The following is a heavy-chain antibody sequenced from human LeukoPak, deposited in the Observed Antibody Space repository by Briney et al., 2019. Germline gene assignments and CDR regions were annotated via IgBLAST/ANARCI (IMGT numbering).Heavy chain of an antibody. CDR1: GFTFSSYE. CDR3: ARVLHKRNYDSSVYYGY. CDR2: ISSSGSTI. J-gene: IGHJ4*02. D-gene: IGHD3-22*01. Sequence: GGSLRLSCAASGFTFSSYEMNWVRQAPGKGLEWVSYISSSGSTIYYADSVKGRFTISRDNAKNSLYLQMNSLRAEDTAVYYCARVLHKRNYDSSVYYGYWGQGTLVTVSS. V-gene: IGHV3-48*03.